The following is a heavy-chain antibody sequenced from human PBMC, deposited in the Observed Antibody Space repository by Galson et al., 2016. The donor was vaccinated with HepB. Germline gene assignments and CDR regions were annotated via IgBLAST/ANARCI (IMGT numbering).Heavy chain of an antibody. V-gene: IGHV1-8*01. D-gene: IGHD3-9*01. CDR1: GYTFTSYD. CDR3: ARGLLPRYFDWFYYYYGMDV. J-gene: IGHJ6*02. CDR2: MNPNSDNT. Sequence: SVKVSCKASGYTFTSYDINWVRQATGQGLEWMGWMNPNSDNTGYAQKFQGRVTMTRNTSISTAYMELSSLRSEDTAVYYCARGLLPRYFDWFYYYYGMDVWGQGTTVTVSS.